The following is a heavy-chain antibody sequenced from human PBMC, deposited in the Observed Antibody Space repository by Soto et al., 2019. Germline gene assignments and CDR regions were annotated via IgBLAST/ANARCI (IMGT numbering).Heavy chain of an antibody. J-gene: IGHJ4*02. CDR1: GFTFSSYS. V-gene: IGHV3-48*01. Sequence: GGSLRLSCAASGFTFSSYSMNWVRQAPGKGLEWVSYISRSSSTIYYADSVKGRFTISRDNAKNSLYLQMNSLRAEDTAVYYCARGIIAVAGKVSYWGQGTLVTVSS. D-gene: IGHD6-19*01. CDR2: ISRSSSTI. CDR3: ARGIIAVAGKVSY.